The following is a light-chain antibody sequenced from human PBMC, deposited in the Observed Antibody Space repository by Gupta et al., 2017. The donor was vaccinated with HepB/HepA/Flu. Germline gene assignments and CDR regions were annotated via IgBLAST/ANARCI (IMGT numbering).Light chain of an antibody. CDR3: QHDISYPLT. Sequence: DIQMTQSPSTLSASVGDRVTITCRASQSILTWLAWYQQKPGKAPKLLIYKASTLESGVPSRFSGSGSGTEFTLTISNLQPDDFATYYCQHDISYPLTFGGGTKVEIK. CDR2: KAS. CDR1: QSILTW. V-gene: IGKV1-5*03. J-gene: IGKJ4*01.